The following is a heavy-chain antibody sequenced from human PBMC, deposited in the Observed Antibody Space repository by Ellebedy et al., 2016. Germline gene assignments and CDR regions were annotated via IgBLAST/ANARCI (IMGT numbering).Heavy chain of an antibody. Sequence: GGSLRLXXATSGFTFSNYFMSWVRQAPGKGLEWVSTISAGGETTYFADSMRGRFTASRDNSKSTLYLHMNSLRADDTAVYYCRPGHYANLWGHGTLVTVSS. CDR1: GFTFSNYF. CDR3: RPGHYANL. CDR2: ISAGGETT. V-gene: IGHV3-23*01. J-gene: IGHJ5*02. D-gene: IGHD4-17*01.